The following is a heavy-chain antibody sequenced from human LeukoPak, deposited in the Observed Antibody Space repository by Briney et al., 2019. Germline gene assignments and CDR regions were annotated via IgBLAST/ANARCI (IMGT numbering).Heavy chain of an antibody. D-gene: IGHD3-9*01. V-gene: IGHV3-7*03. CDR3: VKNDDWFHLAQ. J-gene: IGHJ4*02. CDR1: GFTFSSYS. CDR2: IKTDGSET. Sequence: GGSLRLSCAASGFTFSSYSMNWVRQAPGKGLEWVGHIKTDGSETYYLDSLKGRISISRDNTNNALYLQMNSLRVEDTAIYYCVKNDDWFHLAQWGQGTLVTVSS.